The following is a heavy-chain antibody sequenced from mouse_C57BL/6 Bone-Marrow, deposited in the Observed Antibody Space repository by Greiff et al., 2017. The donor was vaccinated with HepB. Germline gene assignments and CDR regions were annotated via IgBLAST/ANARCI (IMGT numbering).Heavy chain of an antibody. J-gene: IGHJ4*01. CDR3: ARRTHLFLFCAMDY. Sequence: VQVQQPGAELVKPGASVKMSCKASGYTFTSYWITWVKQRPGQGLEWIGDIYPGSGSTNYNEKFKSKATLTVDTSSSTAYMQLSSLTSEDSAVYYCARRTHLFLFCAMDYWGQGTSVTVSS. CDR1: GYTFTSYW. CDR2: IYPGSGST. V-gene: IGHV1-55*01. D-gene: IGHD2-3*01.